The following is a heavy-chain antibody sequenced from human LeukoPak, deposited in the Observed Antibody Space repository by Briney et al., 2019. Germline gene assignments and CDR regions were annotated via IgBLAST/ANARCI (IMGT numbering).Heavy chain of an antibody. D-gene: IGHD6-13*01. J-gene: IGHJ4*02. V-gene: IGHV4-39*07. Sequence: DPSETLSLTCTVSGGSISSSSYYWGWIRQPPGKGLEWIGSIYYSGSTYYNPSLKSRVTISVDTSKNQFSLKLNSVTAADTAVYYCAGSHWAAAGAFDYWGQGTLVTVSS. CDR1: GGSISSSSYY. CDR2: IYYSGST. CDR3: AGSHWAAAGAFDY.